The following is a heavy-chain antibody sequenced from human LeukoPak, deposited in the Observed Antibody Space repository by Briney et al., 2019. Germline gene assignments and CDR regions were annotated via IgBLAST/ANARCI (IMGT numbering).Heavy chain of an antibody. J-gene: IGHJ4*02. V-gene: IGHV3-30*18. CDR1: GFTFSSYG. CDR2: ISYDGSNK. D-gene: IGHD3-22*01. CDR3: AKGLHYYDSSGYYLDY. Sequence: GGSLRLSCAASGFTFSSYGMHWVRQAPGKGLEWVAVISYDGSNKYYADSVKGRFTISRDNSKNTLYLQMNSLRAEDTAVYYCAKGLHYYDSSGYYLDYWGQGTLVTVSS.